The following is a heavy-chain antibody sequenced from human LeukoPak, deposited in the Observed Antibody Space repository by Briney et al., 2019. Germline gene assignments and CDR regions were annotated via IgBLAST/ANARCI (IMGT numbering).Heavy chain of an antibody. CDR1: GGSFSGYY. D-gene: IGHD2-2*01. J-gene: IGHJ4*02. V-gene: IGHV4-34*01. CDR3: ARGPEHQLPLYYFDY. CDR2: INHSGST. Sequence: SETLSLTCAVYGGSFSGYYWSWIRQPPGKGLEWIGEINHSGSTNYNPSLKSRVTISVDTSKNQFSLKLSSVAAADTAVYYCARGPEHQLPLYYFDYWGQGTLVTVSS.